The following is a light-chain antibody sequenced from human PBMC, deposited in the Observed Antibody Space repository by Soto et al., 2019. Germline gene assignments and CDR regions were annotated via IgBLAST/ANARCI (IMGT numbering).Light chain of an antibody. Sequence: EIVVRQSPATLSVSPGERAAVSCRASHRVSSYLAWYQQKPGQAPRLLIYATSTRATGIPARFSGSGSGTEFTLTISSLQSEDFAVYYCQQYNNWPLTFGGGTKVDIK. CDR2: ATS. J-gene: IGKJ4*01. V-gene: IGKV3-15*01. CDR1: HRVSSY. CDR3: QQYNNWPLT.